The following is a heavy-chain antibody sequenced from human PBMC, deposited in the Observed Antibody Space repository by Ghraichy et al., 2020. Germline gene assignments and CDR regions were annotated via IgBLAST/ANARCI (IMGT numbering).Heavy chain of an antibody. D-gene: IGHD1-26*01. CDR3: ARDLYGGSPDY. Sequence: LSLTCAASGFTFSSYAMHWVRQAPGKGLEWVAVISYDGSNKYYADSVKGRFTISRDNSKNTLYLQMNSLRAEDTAVYYCARDLYGGSPDYWGQGTLVTISS. J-gene: IGHJ4*02. CDR1: GFTFSSYA. V-gene: IGHV3-30-3*01. CDR2: ISYDGSNK.